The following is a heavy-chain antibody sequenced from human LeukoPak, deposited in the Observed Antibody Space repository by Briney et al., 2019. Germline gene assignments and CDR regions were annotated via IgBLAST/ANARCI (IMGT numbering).Heavy chain of an antibody. Sequence: GGSLRLSSAASGFTFGSYGMHWVRLAPGKGLDWVAFVRYDGDNPYYTASVKGRFTISRDNSKNTLYLQMNSLRAEDTAVYYCAKDPDYGDFTGGFDYWGQGTLVTVSS. CDR3: AKDPDYGDFTGGFDY. V-gene: IGHV3-30*02. CDR2: VRYDGDNP. CDR1: GFTFGSYG. J-gene: IGHJ4*02. D-gene: IGHD4-17*01.